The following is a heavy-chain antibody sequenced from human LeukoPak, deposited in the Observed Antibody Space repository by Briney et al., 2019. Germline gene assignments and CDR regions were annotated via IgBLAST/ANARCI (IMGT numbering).Heavy chain of an antibody. Sequence: SETLSLTCTVSGGSISSSSYYWGWIRQPPGKGLEWIGSIYYSGSTYYNPSLKSRVTISVDTSKNQFSLRLSSVTAADTAVYYCARDIRATRDWFDPWGQGTLVTVSS. V-gene: IGHV4-39*07. D-gene: IGHD5-24*01. CDR1: GGSISSSSYY. CDR2: IYYSGST. J-gene: IGHJ5*02. CDR3: ARDIRATRDWFDP.